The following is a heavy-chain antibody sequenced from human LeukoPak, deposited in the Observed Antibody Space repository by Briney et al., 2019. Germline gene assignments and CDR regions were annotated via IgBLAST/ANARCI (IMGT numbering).Heavy chain of an antibody. J-gene: IGHJ4*02. CDR2: ISGTGANT. V-gene: IGHV3-23*01. Sequence: GGSLRLSCAVSGFTCSSYAMTWVRQAPGKGLEWVSAISGTGANTYYADSVNGRFTTSRDNPRSTLYLQMNSLSNEDTAVYYCAYADNNGWYYFDYWGQGALVTVSS. D-gene: IGHD6-19*01. CDR1: GFTCSSYA. CDR3: AYADNNGWYYFDY.